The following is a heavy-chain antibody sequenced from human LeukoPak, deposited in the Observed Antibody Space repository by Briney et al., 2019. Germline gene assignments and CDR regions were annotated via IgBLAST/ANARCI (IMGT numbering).Heavy chain of an antibody. J-gene: IGHJ5*02. CDR1: GYTFTDYY. Sequence: ASVKVSCKTSGYTFTDYYIHWVRQAPGQGLEWMGWINPNSGDTRYAQKFQGRVTMTRDTSISTAYMEVSRLRSDDTAIYYCARDNSVGDIAWWFDPWGQGTLVTVSS. D-gene: IGHD3-16*02. CDR2: INPNSGDT. CDR3: ARDNSVGDIAWWFDP. V-gene: IGHV1-2*02.